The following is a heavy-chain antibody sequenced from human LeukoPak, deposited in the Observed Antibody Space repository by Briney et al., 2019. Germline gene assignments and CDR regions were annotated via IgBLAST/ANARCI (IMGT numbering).Heavy chain of an antibody. D-gene: IGHD3-9*01. CDR2: ISYDGSNK. V-gene: IGHV3-30*03. CDR1: GFTFSSYG. CDR3: AREILTGYYRAAFDI. J-gene: IGHJ3*02. Sequence: GGSLRLSCAASGFTFSSYGMHWVRQAPGKGLEWVAVISYDGSNKYYADSVKGRFTISRDNSKNTLYLQMNSLRAEDTAVYYCAREILTGYYRAAFDIWGRGTMVTVSS.